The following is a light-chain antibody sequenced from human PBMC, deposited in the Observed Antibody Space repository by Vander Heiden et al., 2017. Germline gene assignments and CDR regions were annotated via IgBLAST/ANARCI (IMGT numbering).Light chain of an antibody. Sequence: AIRMTQSPSSFPASTGDRVTITRRASQGISSYLAWYQQKPGKAPKLLLYAASTLQSGVPSRFSGSGSGTDFTLTISCLQSEDFAPYYCQQYDSYPSLTFGGGTKVEIK. CDR1: QGISSY. J-gene: IGKJ4*01. CDR3: QQYDSYPSLT. V-gene: IGKV1-8*01. CDR2: AAS.